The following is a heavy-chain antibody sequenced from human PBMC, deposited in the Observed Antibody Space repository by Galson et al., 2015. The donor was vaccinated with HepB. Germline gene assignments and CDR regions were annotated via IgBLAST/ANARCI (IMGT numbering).Heavy chain of an antibody. CDR1: GFTFSSHD. D-gene: IGHD3-22*01. V-gene: IGHV3-48*01. J-gene: IGHJ6*02. CDR2: ISSGSSTI. Sequence: SLRLSCAASGFTFSSHDMNWVRQAPGKGLEWLSYISSGSSTIYYGDSVKGRFTISRDNAKNSVHLQMNSLRAEDTAVYYCARGSDYYESNGYSFRHYYGMDVWGQGTTVTVSS. CDR3: ARGSDYYESNGYSFRHYYGMDV.